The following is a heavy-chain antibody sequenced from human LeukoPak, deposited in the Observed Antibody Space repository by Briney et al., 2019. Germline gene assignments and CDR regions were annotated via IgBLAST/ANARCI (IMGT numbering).Heavy chain of an antibody. Sequence: SETLSLTCTVSGGSISSYYWNWIRQPAWKGLEWIGRVYISGSTNYNPSLKSRVTMSVDTSKNQFSLKLSSVTAADTAVYYCAREFLLGEYFDYWGQGTLVTVSS. CDR3: AREFLLGEYFDY. V-gene: IGHV4-4*07. J-gene: IGHJ4*02. D-gene: IGHD3-16*01. CDR1: GGSISSYY. CDR2: VYISGST.